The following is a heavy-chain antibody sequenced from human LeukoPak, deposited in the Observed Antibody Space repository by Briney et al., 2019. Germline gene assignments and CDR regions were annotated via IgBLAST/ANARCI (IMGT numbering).Heavy chain of an antibody. D-gene: IGHD3-10*01. CDR3: ARHSGSGSLSRPFDP. V-gene: IGHV4-39*01. J-gene: IGHJ5*02. Sequence: SETLSLTCSVSGASFTSGGFYWGWLRQPPGKGLEWIATVYYTGSSYYNPSLKSRVTISIDTSKNQFSLNLRSVIAADTALYYCARHSGSGSLSRPFDPWGQGTLVTVSS. CDR1: GASFTSGGFY. CDR2: VYYTGSS.